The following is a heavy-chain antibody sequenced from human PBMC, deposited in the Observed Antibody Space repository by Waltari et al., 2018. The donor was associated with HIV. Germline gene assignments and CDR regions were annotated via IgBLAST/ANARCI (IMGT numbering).Heavy chain of an antibody. CDR1: GGSFSGYY. J-gene: IGHJ3*02. CDR3: ARVHKYSSSSLGAFDI. V-gene: IGHV4-34*01. CDR2: INHSGST. Sequence: VQLQRWGAGLLKPSETLSLTCAVYGGSFSGYYLSWIRQPPGNGLEWIGEINHSGSTNYNPSLKSRVTIAVDTSKNQFSLKLSSVTAADTAVYYCARVHKYSSSSLGAFDIWGQGTMVTVSS. D-gene: IGHD6-6*01.